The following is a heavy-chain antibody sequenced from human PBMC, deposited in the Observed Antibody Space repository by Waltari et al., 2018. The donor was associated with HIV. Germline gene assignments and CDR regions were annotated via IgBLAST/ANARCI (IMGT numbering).Heavy chain of an antibody. CDR1: GFTFGDYG. V-gene: IGHV3-49*05. CDR3: SRPSGPLHSYGMDV. Sequence: EVHLMESGGGLVKPGRSLRLSCRGSGFTFGDYGLSWFRQAPGKGRGGVGLIKREGYGGTAEYAALGTGRFTMSREDSKRTAYMQMNRLESEDTGVYFCSRPSGPLHSYGMDVWGQGTTVIVSS. CDR2: IKREGYGGTA. J-gene: IGHJ6*02. D-gene: IGHD1-26*01.